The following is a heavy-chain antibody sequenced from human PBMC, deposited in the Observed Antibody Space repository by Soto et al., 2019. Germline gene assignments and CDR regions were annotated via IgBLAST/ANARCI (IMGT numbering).Heavy chain of an antibody. J-gene: IGHJ4*02. CDR2: IYSGGST. V-gene: IGHV3-53*04. D-gene: IGHD6-19*01. CDR3: AREGAGTDY. Sequence: EVELVESGGGLVQPGGSLRLSCAASGFTDSSNYMSWVRQDPGKGLEWVSVIYSGGSTYYADSVKGRFTISRHNSKNTLYLQMNTLRAEDTAVYYCAREGAGTDYWGQGTLVTVSS. CDR1: GFTDSSNY.